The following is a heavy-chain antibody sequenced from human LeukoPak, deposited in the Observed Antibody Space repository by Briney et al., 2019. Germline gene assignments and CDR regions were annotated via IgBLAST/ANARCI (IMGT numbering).Heavy chain of an antibody. D-gene: IGHD3-10*01. CDR3: VEYDSGSYRAYFDS. Sequence: SETLSLTCTVSGGSISSNGYCRGWIRQPPGKGLEWIGSIYYSGSKTFNNPSLKSRVSISVDTSKNQFSLKLSSVTAADTAVYYCVEYDSGSYRAYFDSWGQGILVTVSS. CDR2: IYYSGSKT. V-gene: IGHV4-39*07. CDR1: GGSISSNGYC. J-gene: IGHJ4*02.